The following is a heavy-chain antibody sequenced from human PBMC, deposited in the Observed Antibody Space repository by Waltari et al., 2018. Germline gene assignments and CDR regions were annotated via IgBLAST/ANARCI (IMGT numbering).Heavy chain of an antibody. CDR3: AKAYGSGSYYYYYYMDV. CDR2: ISWNSGSI. CDR1: GFTFDDYA. V-gene: IGHV3-9*01. Sequence: EVQLVESGGGLVQPGRSLRLSCAASGFTFDDYAMHWVRQAPGKGLEWVSGISWNSGSIGYADSGKGRFTISRDNAKNSLYLQMNSLRAEDTALYYCAKAYGSGSYYYYYYMDVWGKGTTVTVSS. J-gene: IGHJ6*03. D-gene: IGHD3-10*01.